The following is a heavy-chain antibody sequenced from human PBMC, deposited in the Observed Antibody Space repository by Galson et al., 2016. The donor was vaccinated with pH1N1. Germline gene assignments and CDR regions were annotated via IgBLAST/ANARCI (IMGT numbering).Heavy chain of an antibody. CDR2: IIGMFGTT. CDR1: GGTFSSYA. Sequence: SVKVSCKASGGTFSSYAVSWVRQAPGQGLEWVGGIIGMFGTTTYAQKLQGRVTITADELTSSSYMELTSLTSEDTALYYCARSRGYSYGSYYFDNWGQGTLVTVSS. CDR3: ARSRGYSYGSYYFDN. D-gene: IGHD5-18*01. V-gene: IGHV1-69*13. J-gene: IGHJ4*02.